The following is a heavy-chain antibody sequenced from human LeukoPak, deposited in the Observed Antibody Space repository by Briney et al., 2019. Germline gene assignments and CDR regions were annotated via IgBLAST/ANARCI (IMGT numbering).Heavy chain of an antibody. D-gene: IGHD6-13*01. V-gene: IGHV3-7*01. CDR1: GFAFSTYW. CDR3: ARDSAGNDY. J-gene: IGHJ4*02. Sequence: GGSLRLSCAASGFAFSTYWMSWVRQAPGKGLEWVANIKQDGSEKYYVDSVKGRFTISRDNAKNSLYLQMNSLRAEDTAMYYCARDSAGNDYWGQGTLVTVSS. CDR2: IKQDGSEK.